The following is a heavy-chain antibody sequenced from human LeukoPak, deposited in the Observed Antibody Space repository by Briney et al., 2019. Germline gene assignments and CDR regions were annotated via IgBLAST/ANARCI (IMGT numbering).Heavy chain of an antibody. Sequence: GRSLRLSCAASGFTFSSYAMHWVRQAPGKGLEWVAVISYDGSNKYYADSVKGRFTISRDNSKNTLYLQMNSLRAEDTAVYSCAKDPVRVVPAAAFDYWGQGTLVTVSS. J-gene: IGHJ4*02. CDR2: ISYDGSNK. V-gene: IGHV3-30-3*01. D-gene: IGHD2-2*01. CDR1: GFTFSSYA. CDR3: AKDPVRVVPAAAFDY.